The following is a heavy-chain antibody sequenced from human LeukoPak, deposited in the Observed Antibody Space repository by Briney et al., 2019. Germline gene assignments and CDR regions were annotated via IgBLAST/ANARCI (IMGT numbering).Heavy chain of an antibody. CDR2: IYYSGRT. V-gene: IGHV4-59*01. Sequence: SETLSLTCTVSGGSITSDYWSWIRQPPGKGLEWIGDIYYSGRTNYNPSLKSRVTISVDRSKNQFSLKLTSVTAADTAVYYCARRLVVVPAVINYMDVWGKGTTVTVS. D-gene: IGHD2-2*02. J-gene: IGHJ6*03. CDR3: ARRLVVVPAVINYMDV. CDR1: GGSITSDY.